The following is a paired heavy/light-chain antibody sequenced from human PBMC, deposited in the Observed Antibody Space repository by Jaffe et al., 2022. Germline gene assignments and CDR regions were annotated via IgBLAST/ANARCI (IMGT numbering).Heavy chain of an antibody. V-gene: IGHV4-59*01. CDR2: IYYSGST. CDR3: ARVGGMTYDFWSGYYKGGWFDP. J-gene: IGHJ5*02. CDR1: GGSISSYY. Sequence: QVQLQESGPGLVKPSETLSLTCTVSGGSISSYYWSWIRQPPGKGLEWIGYIYYSGSTNYNPSLKSRVTISVDTSKNQFSLKLSSVTAADTAVYYCARVGGMTYDFWSGYYKGGWFDPWGQGTLVTVSS. D-gene: IGHD3-3*01.
Light chain of an antibody. Sequence: DIVMTQTPLSLSVTPGQPASISCKSSQSLLHSDGKTYLYWYLQKPGQSPQLLIYEVSSRFSGVPDRFSGSGSGTDFTLKISRVEAEDVGVYYCMQGIHLGLTFGGGTKVEIK. CDR1: QSLLHSDGKTY. V-gene: IGKV2-29*02. J-gene: IGKJ4*01. CDR2: EVS. CDR3: MQGIHLGLT.